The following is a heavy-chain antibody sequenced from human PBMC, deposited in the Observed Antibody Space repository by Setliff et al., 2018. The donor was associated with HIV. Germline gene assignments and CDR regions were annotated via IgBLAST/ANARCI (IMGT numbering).Heavy chain of an antibody. V-gene: IGHV4-39*07. CDR3: ARGTLVVPDARDYYYYLDI. Sequence: SETLSLTCIVSGGSINSSSYYWAWIRQPPGKGLEWIGEINHSGSTNDNPSLKSRLTISVDTSKNQFSLRLRSVTAADSAVYYCARGTLVVPDARDYYYYLDIWGQGNTVTVSS. CDR1: GGSINSSSYY. D-gene: IGHD2-2*01. CDR2: INHSGST. J-gene: IGHJ6*03.